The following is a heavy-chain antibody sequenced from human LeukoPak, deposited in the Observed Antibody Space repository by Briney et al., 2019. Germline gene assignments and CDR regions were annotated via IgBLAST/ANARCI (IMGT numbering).Heavy chain of an antibody. CDR3: AAERRLYCSGGACYPDAFDI. CDR1: VFTFIISA. J-gene: IGHJ3*02. Sequence: SVTVSCKTSVFTFIISAVQWVRQARGQRLEWIGWIVVCSGDTNYEQKFLERITITRDMSTSTAYMELSSLRSEDTAMYYCAAERRLYCSGGACYPDAFDIWGQGTMVTVSS. V-gene: IGHV1-58*01. CDR2: IVVCSGDT. D-gene: IGHD2-15*01.